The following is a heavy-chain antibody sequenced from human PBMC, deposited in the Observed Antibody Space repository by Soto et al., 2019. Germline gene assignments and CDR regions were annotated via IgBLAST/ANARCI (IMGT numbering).Heavy chain of an antibody. J-gene: IGHJ3*01. CDR3: ARERTYQMFGDDALDF. Sequence: PSETLSLTCTVSGGSLNNCNWNWIRQSAGTGLEWIGRIYSSGKTYYNPSLKSRVTLSLDMLNNQISLKVTSVTAADTAMYYCARERTYQMFGDDALDFWGLGTMVTVSS. CDR2: IYSSGKT. CDR1: GGSLNNCN. D-gene: IGHD2-2*01. V-gene: IGHV4-4*07.